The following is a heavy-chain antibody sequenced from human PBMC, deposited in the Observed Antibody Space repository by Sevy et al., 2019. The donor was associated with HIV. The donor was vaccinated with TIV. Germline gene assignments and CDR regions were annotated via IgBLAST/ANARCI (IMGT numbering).Heavy chain of an antibody. V-gene: IGHV3-64D*06. D-gene: IGHD3-10*01. Sequence: GGSLRLSCSASGFTFSSYAMHWVRQAPGKGLEYVSAISSNGGSTYYADSVKGRFTISRDNSKNKLYLQMSSLRAEDTAVYYCVKDAGGPAAMVRGVSAFDIWGQGTMVTVSS. J-gene: IGHJ3*02. CDR2: ISSNGGST. CDR1: GFTFSSYA. CDR3: VKDAGGPAAMVRGVSAFDI.